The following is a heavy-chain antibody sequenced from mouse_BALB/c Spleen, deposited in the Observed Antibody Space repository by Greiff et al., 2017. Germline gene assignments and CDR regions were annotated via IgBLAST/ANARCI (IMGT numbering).Heavy chain of an antibody. V-gene: IGHV2-9*02. Sequence: VKLQESGPGLVAPSQSLSITCTVSGFSLTSYGVHWVRQPPGKGLEWLGVIWAGGSTNYNSALMSRLSISKDNSKSQVFLKMNSLQTDDTAMYYCARGGGYDGPAWFAYWGQGTLVTVSA. CDR1: GFSLTSYG. CDR2: IWAGGST. J-gene: IGHJ3*01. CDR3: ARGGGYDGPAWFAY. D-gene: IGHD2-14*01.